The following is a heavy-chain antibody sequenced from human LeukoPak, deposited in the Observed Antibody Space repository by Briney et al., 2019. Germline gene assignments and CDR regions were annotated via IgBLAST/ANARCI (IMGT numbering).Heavy chain of an antibody. Sequence: GGSLRLSFPGSGLTHIRYVMHGVRQAPGKGLEGVSYISSSGRTIYYADSVKGGFTLSIHNEKNSLYLYINNQRAKDTHVYLCLELGITIIGRVWGEETTVSISS. CDR2: ISSSGRTI. CDR3: LELGITIIGRV. CDR1: GLTHIRYV. J-gene: IGHJ6*04. D-gene: IGHD3-10*02. V-gene: IGHV3-48*03.